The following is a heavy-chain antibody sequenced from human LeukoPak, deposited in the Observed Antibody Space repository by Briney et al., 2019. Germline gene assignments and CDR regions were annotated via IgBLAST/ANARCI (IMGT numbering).Heavy chain of an antibody. J-gene: IGHJ6*03. CDR3: ARGAGYHMDI. CDR2: ITGNGGTT. CDR1: GFSFSNYG. Sequence: GGSLTLSCAASGFSFSNYGMNWVRQAPGNGLEWVSGITGNGGTTYYADSVRGRFIISRDNSKNSLYVQMNSLRAEDTAVYYCARGAGYHMDIWCKGNTVTISS. V-gene: IGHV3-23*01.